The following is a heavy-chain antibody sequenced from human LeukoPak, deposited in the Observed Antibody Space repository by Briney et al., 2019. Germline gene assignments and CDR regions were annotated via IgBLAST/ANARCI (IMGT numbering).Heavy chain of an antibody. Sequence: SETLSLTCTVSGGSISSSSYYWSWIRQPPGKGLEWIGYIYYSGSTNYNPSLKSRVTISVDTSKNQFSLKLSSVTAADTAVYYCARVAVAGTWNYYYYMDVWGKGTTVTVSS. V-gene: IGHV4-61*01. CDR2: IYYSGST. CDR3: ARVAVAGTWNYYYYMDV. CDR1: GGSISSSSYY. J-gene: IGHJ6*03. D-gene: IGHD6-19*01.